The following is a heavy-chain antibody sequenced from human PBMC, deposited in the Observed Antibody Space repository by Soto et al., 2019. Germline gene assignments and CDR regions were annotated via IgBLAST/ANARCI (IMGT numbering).Heavy chain of an antibody. CDR2: IVVGSGNT. J-gene: IGHJ6*02. V-gene: IGHV1-58*01. Sequence: SVKVSCKASGFTFTSSAVQWVRQARGQRLEWIGWIVVGSGNTNYAQKFQERVTITRDMSTSTAYMELSSLRSEDTAVYYCAADHYDSSGYHGYYYGMDVWGQGTTVTVSS. D-gene: IGHD3-22*01. CDR3: AADHYDSSGYHGYYYGMDV. CDR1: GFTFTSSA.